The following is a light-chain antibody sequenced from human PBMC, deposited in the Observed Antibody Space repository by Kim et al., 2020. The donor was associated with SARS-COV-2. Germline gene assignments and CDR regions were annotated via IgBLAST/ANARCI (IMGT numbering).Light chain of an antibody. V-gene: IGLV1-44*01. CDR3: AAWHDTLNGYV. CDR2: SDY. J-gene: IGLJ1*01. CDR1: ATSIGSNT. Sequence: GQRVTISWSGGATSIGSNTVNRYQQLPGTAPNLLINSDYQRPSGVPDRFSGSKSGTSASLAISGLQFEDEADYYCAAWHDTLNGYVLGTGTKVTVL.